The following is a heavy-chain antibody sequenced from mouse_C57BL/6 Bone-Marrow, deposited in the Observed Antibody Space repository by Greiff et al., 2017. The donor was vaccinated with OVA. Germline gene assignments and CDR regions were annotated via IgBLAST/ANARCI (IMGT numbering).Heavy chain of an antibody. CDR1: GFSLTSYG. D-gene: IGHD2-5*01. Sequence: QVQLKQSGPGLVQPSQSLSITCTVSGFSLTSYGVHWVRQSPGTGLEWRGRICSGESADNTAAFISRLSSSKDNSKSKVFLKMNSLQADDTAMYYCASAYYSNYVGFAYWCQGTLVTVSA. J-gene: IGHJ3*01. CDR3: ASAYYSNYVGFAY. V-gene: IGHV2-2*01. CDR2: ICSGESA.